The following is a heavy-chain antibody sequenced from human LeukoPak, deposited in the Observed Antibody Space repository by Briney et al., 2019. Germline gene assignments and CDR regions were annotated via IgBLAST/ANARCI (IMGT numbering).Heavy chain of an antibody. J-gene: IGHJ4*02. CDR3: ARGYSSGWFADFDY. V-gene: IGHV4-30-4*08. CDR2: IYYSGST. Sequence: TLSLTCTVSGGSISSGDYYWSWIRQPPGKGLGWIGYIYYSGSTYYNPSLKSRVTISVDTSKNQFSLKLSSVTAADTAVYYCARGYSSGWFADFDYWGQGTLVTVSS. CDR1: GGSISSGDYY. D-gene: IGHD6-19*01.